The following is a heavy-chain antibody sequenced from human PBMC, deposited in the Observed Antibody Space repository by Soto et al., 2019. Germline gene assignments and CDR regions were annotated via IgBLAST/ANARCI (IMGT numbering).Heavy chain of an antibody. J-gene: IGHJ5*02. CDR3: AKDSSLHWFDP. CDR2: FTGNGGET. Sequence: EVQLLESGGGLVQPGGSLRLACATSGFSFSTYAMTWVRQAPGKGLEWVSTFTGNGGETYYADSVKGRFTISRDNSKNTLYLQMDSIIKEEKETYYCAKDSSLHWFDPWGQGTLVTVSS. D-gene: IGHD2-15*01. V-gene: IGHV3-23*01. CDR1: GFSFSTYA.